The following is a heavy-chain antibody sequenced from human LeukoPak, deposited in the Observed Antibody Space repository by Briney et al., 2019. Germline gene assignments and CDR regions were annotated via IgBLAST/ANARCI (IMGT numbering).Heavy chain of an antibody. CDR2: MNPNSGNT. CDR1: GYTFTSYD. CDR3: ARRVLYYYYYYMDV. D-gene: IGHD2-15*01. Sequence: ASVKVSYKAFGYTFTSYDINYVRQATGHGLQWMGGMNPNSGNTGYAQKFQGRVTMTRNTSISTAYMELSSLRSEDTAVYYCARRVLYYYYYYMDVWGKGTTVTISS. J-gene: IGHJ6*03. V-gene: IGHV1-8*01.